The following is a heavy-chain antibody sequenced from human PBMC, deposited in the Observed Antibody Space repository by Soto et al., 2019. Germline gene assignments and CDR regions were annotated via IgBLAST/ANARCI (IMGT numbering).Heavy chain of an antibody. V-gene: IGHV3-23*01. CDR2: ISGSGGST. CDR3: AKSGSGWYHAFEI. D-gene: IGHD6-19*01. J-gene: IGHJ3*02. Sequence: EVQLLESGGGLVQPGGSLRLSCAASGFTFSSYAMSWVRQAPGKGLEWVSAISGSGGSTYYADSVKGRFTISRDNSKNSLYMQMNSLRDEETAVYYCAKSGSGWYHAFEIWGQGTMVTVSS. CDR1: GFTFSSYA.